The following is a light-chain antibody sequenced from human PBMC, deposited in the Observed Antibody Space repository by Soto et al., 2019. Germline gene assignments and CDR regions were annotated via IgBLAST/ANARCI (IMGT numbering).Light chain of an antibody. CDR1: SSDVGDYDY. Sequence: QSALTQPPSASGSPGQSVTISCTGTSSDVGDYDYVSWYQHHPGKAPKLMIYEVTKRPSGVPDRFSGSKSGNTASLTVSGHQAEDEADYYCISYAGSNNVLFGGGTKLTVL. CDR2: EVT. V-gene: IGLV2-8*01. J-gene: IGLJ2*01. CDR3: ISYAGSNNVL.